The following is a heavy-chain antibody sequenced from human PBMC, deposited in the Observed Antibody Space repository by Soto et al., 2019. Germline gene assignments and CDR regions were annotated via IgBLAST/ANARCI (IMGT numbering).Heavy chain of an antibody. V-gene: IGHV4-59*01. CDR2: IYYSGTT. D-gene: IGHD1-26*01. CDR3: TRRYRGNFDY. Sequence: SXTLSATWNVSGGSINNYYWSWIRQPQGKGVEWIGYIYYSGTTNYNPSLKSRVTISVDTSKNQFSLKLSSVTAADTAVYYCTRRYRGNFDYWGQGNLVTVS. J-gene: IGHJ4*02. CDR1: GGSINNYY.